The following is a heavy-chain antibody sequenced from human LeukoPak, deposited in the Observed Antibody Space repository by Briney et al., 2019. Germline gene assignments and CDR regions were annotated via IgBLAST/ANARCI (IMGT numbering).Heavy chain of an antibody. D-gene: IGHD6-19*01. CDR2: VSGSGTGT. CDR3: ATLSGVAVAGSFDY. V-gene: IGHV3-23*01. J-gene: IGHJ4*02. CDR1: GFTFSSHA. Sequence: GGSLRLSCAASGFTFSSHAMIWVRQAPGKGLEWVSAVSGSGTGTNYADSVKGRFTISRDNSKNTLYLQMNTLKGEDTAVYYCATLSGVAVAGSFDYWGQGTLVTVSS.